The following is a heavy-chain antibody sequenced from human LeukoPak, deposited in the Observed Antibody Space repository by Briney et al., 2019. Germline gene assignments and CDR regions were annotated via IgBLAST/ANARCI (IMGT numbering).Heavy chain of an antibody. V-gene: IGHV1-2*02. J-gene: IGHJ5*02. Sequence: GASVKVSCKASGYTFTGYYMHWVRQAPGQGLEWMGWINPNSGGTNYAQKFQERVTMTRDTSIRIAYMEMSRLRSDDTAVYYCARGPLILEGDWFDPWGQGTLVTVSS. D-gene: IGHD3-3*01. CDR3: ARGPLILEGDWFDP. CDR2: INPNSGGT. CDR1: GYTFTGYY.